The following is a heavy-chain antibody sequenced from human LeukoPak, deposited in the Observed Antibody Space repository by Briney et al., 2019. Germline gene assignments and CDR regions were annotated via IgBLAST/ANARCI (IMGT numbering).Heavy chain of an antibody. CDR1: GFTVSSNY. J-gene: IGHJ1*01. Sequence: GGSLRLSCAASGFTVSSNYMSWVRQAPGKGLEWVSVIYSGGSTYYADSVKGRFTISRDNSKNTLYVQMNSLRAEDTAVYYCARDYYDSSGFQFQQWGQDTLVTVSS. V-gene: IGHV3-66*01. CDR2: IYSGGST. D-gene: IGHD3-22*01. CDR3: ARDYYDSSGFQFQQ.